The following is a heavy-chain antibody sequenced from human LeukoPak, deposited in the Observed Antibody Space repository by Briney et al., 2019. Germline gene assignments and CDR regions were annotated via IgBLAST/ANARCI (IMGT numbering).Heavy chain of an antibody. CDR1: GYSFTSYW. D-gene: IGHD2-15*01. Sequence: GESLKISCKGSGYSFTSYWIGWARQMPGKGLEWMGIIYPGDSDTRYSPSFQGQVTISADKSISTAYLQWSSLKASDTAMYYCARPGESCSGGSCYGAFDIWGQGTMVTVSS. CDR3: ARPGESCSGGSCYGAFDI. V-gene: IGHV5-51*01. J-gene: IGHJ3*02. CDR2: IYPGDSDT.